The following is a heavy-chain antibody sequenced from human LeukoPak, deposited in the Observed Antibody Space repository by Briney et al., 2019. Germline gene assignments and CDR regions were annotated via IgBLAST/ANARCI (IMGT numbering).Heavy chain of an antibody. J-gene: IGHJ4*02. CDR2: MNPNSGNT. CDR3: ARGWELLYYFDY. Sequence: ASVKVSCKASGYTFTSYDINWVRQATGQGLEWMGWMNPNSGNTGYAQKFQGRVTITRNTSISTAYMELSSLRSEDTAVYYRARGWELLYYFDYWGQGTLVTVSS. V-gene: IGHV1-8*03. CDR1: GYTFTSYD. D-gene: IGHD1-26*01.